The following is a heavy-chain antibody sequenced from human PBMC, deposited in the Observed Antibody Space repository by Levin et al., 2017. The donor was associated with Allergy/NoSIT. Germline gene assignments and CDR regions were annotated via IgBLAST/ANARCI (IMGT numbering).Heavy chain of an antibody. D-gene: IGHD5-18*01. CDR1: GYTFSGDTFTNYD. J-gene: IGHJ4*02. V-gene: IGHV1-8*01. CDR2: MNPNSGDT. CDR3: ARILGGYGNEFDY. Sequence: PEASVKVSCKASGYTFSGDTFTNYDINWVRQATGRGLEWMGWMNPNSGDTGYAPKFQGRVTMTRNPSISTAYMELTSLTSEDTAVYYCARILGGYGNEFDYWGQGTLVTVSS.